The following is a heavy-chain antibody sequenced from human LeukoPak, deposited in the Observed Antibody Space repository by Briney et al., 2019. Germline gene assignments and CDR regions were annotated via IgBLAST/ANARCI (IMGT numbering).Heavy chain of an antibody. J-gene: IGHJ4*02. CDR1: GFTFSSYS. Sequence: GGSLRLSCAASGFTFSSYSMNWVRQAPGKGLEWVSYISSSSSTIYYADSVKGRFTISRDNAKNTLYLQMNSLRAEDTAVYYCARAFYYDSSVTDYWGQGTLVTVSS. D-gene: IGHD3-22*01. V-gene: IGHV3-48*04. CDR2: ISSSSSTI. CDR3: ARAFYYDSSVTDY.